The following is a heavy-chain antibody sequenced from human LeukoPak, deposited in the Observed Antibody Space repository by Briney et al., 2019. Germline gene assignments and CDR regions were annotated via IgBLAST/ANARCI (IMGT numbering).Heavy chain of an antibody. J-gene: IGHJ4*02. D-gene: IGHD3-22*01. CDR1: GFTVSSCY. Sequence: GGSLRLSCAASGFTVSSCYMSWVRQAPGKGLEWVSVLYSDGTTYYADSVKGRFIISRDKPKNTLYLQMNNLRAEDTAVYYCARAAYDDNGYTANHDSWGQGTLVTVSS. CDR2: LYSDGTT. V-gene: IGHV3-53*01. CDR3: ARAAYDDNGYTANHDS.